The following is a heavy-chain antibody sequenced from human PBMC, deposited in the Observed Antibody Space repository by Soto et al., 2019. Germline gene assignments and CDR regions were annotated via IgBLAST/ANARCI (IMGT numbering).Heavy chain of an antibody. CDR1: GFTFSSYE. CDR2: ISSSGSTI. CDR3: ARWGGYYGHSFDI. V-gene: IGHV3-48*03. Sequence: GGSLRLSCAASGFTFSSYEMNWVRQAPGKGLEWVSYISSSGSTIYYADSVKGRFTISRDNAKNSLYLQINILRAEDTAVYYFARWGGYYGHSFDIWGQGTMVTVSS. D-gene: IGHD3-3*01. J-gene: IGHJ3*02.